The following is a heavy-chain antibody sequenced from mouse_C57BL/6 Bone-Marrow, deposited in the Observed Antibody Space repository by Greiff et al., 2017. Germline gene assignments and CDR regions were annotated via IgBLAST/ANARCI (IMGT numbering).Heavy chain of an antibody. CDR3: ARGGYYWYFDV. CDR1: GYAFTNYL. J-gene: IGHJ1*03. V-gene: IGHV1-54*01. D-gene: IGHD2-2*01. CDR2: IGPGSGST. Sequence: QVQLQQSGAELVRPGTSVKVSCKASGYAFTNYLIEWVKQRPGQGLEWIGKIGPGSGSTYYNEKFKGKATLTADKSSSTAYMQLSSLTSEDSAVYFCARGGYYWYFDVWGTGTTVTVSS.